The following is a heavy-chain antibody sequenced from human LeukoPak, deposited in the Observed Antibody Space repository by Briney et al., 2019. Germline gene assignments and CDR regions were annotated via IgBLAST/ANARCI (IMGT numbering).Heavy chain of an antibody. CDR2: IKRDGSEK. CDR3: ARGSSGWNADH. J-gene: IGHJ5*02. Sequence: GGSLRLSCAASGFTFSTYWMSWVRQAPGKGPEWVANIKRDGSEKDYVGSVRGRFTISRDNAKNSLYLQMDSLRVEDTALYYCARGSSGWNADHWGQGTLVTVSS. CDR1: GFTFSTYW. D-gene: IGHD6-19*01. V-gene: IGHV3-7*01.